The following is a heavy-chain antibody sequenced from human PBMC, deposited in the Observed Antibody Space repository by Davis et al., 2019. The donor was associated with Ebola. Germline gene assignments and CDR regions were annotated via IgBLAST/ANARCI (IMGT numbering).Heavy chain of an antibody. Sequence: GESLKISCAASGFTFSSYGMHWVRQAPGKGLEWVAVIWYDGSNKYYADSVKGRFTLSRDNSKNTLYLQMNSLRAEDTAVYYCARQDTVTKRAISHYYFDYWGQGTLVTVSS. V-gene: IGHV3-33*01. J-gene: IGHJ4*02. CDR3: ARQDTVTKRAISHYYFDY. CDR2: IWYDGSNK. CDR1: GFTFSSYG. D-gene: IGHD4-17*01.